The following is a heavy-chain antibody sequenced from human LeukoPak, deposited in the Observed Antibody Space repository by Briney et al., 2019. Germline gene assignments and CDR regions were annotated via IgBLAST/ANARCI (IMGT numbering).Heavy chain of an antibody. Sequence: LPGGSLRLSCASGLSFSSYGMHWVRQAPGKGLEWVAFIQYDGSNKFYADSVKGRFTISRDNAKNSLYLQMNSLRAEDTAVYYCAELGITMIGGVWGKGTTVTISS. CDR3: AELGITMIGGV. V-gene: IGHV3-30*12. D-gene: IGHD3-10*02. J-gene: IGHJ6*04. CDR2: IQYDGSNK. CDR1: GLSFSSYG.